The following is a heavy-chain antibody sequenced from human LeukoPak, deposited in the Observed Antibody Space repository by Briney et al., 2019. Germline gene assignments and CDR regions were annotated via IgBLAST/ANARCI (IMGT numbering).Heavy chain of an antibody. V-gene: IGHV4-34*01. CDR2: INHSGST. Sequence: SETLSLTCAVYGGSFSGYYWSWIRQPPGKGLEWIGEINHSGSTNYNPSLKRRVTISVDTSKNQFSLRLSSVTAADTAMYYCARGEPPLLLWFGELTAVFDYWGQGTLVTVSS. D-gene: IGHD3-10*01. J-gene: IGHJ4*02. CDR1: GGSFSGYY. CDR3: ARGEPPLLLWFGELTAVFDY.